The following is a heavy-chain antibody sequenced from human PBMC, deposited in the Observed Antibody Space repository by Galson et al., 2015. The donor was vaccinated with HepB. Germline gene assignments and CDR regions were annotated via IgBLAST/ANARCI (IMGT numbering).Heavy chain of an antibody. Sequence: SVKVSCKASGGTFSSYAISWVRQAPGQGLEWMGGIIPILGIANYAQKFQSRVTITADESTSTAYMELSSLRSEDTAVYYCARDSVEYCGGDCYSEFDYWGQGTLVTVSS. J-gene: IGHJ4*02. CDR3: ARDSVEYCGGDCYSEFDY. V-gene: IGHV1-69*10. D-gene: IGHD2-21*02. CDR2: IIPILGIA. CDR1: GGTFSSYA.